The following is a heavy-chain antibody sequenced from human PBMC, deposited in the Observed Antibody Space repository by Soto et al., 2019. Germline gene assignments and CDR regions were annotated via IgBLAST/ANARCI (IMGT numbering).Heavy chain of an antibody. Sequence: GGSLRLSCSVSGITFRNYAMHWVRQAPGRGLEYVSGFTSDGDNTWHADSVKDRFTISRDNSDDTLYLQMSSLRVEDTAKYYCVKGNQLLRYYFEFWGHGTLVTVS. V-gene: IGHV3-64D*08. CDR2: FTSDGDNT. J-gene: IGHJ4*01. D-gene: IGHD2-15*01. CDR1: GITFRNYA. CDR3: VKGNQLLRYYFEF.